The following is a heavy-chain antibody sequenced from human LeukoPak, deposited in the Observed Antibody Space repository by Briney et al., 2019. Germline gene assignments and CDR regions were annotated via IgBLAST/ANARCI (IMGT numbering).Heavy chain of an antibody. J-gene: IGHJ4*02. D-gene: IGHD5-12*01. V-gene: IGHV7-4-1*02. CDR3: VRQYSGYESLYFDS. CDR2: INTYTGTP. Sequence: GASVKVSCKASGGTFSSYAISWVRQAPGQGLEWMGWINTYTGTPTYAQGFTGRFVFSLDSSVSTAYLQINSLKAEDIAVYYCVRQYSGYESLYFDSWGQGTLVTVSS. CDR1: GGTFSSYA.